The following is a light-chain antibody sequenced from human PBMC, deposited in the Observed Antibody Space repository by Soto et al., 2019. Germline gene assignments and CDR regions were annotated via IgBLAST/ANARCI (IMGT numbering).Light chain of an antibody. V-gene: IGKV3-11*01. Sequence: EIVLTQSPATLSLSPGERATLSCRASQSVSSYLAWYQQKPGQAPRLLIYDASNRATGIPARFSGSGSGTDFTLTISSLEPEDFAVYYCQQSYSTRITFGQGTRLEIK. CDR1: QSVSSY. CDR3: QQSYSTRIT. CDR2: DAS. J-gene: IGKJ5*01.